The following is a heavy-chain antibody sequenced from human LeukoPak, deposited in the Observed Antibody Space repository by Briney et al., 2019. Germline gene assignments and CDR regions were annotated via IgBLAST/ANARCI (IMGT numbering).Heavy chain of an antibody. J-gene: IGHJ4*02. CDR2: ISWNSGCI. V-gene: IGHV3-9*01. CDR3: AKGYSSSWYFDY. D-gene: IGHD6-13*01. CDR1: GFTFDDYA. Sequence: PGRSLRLSCAASGFTFDDYAMHWVRQAPGKGLEWVSGISWNSGCIGYADSVKGRFTISRDNAKNSLYLQMNSLRAEDTALYYCAKGYSSSWYFDYWGQGTLVTVSS.